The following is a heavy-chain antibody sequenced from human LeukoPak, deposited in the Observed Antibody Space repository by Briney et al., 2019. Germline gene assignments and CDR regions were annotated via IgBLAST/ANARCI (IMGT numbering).Heavy chain of an antibody. CDR2: ISSSGRTI. J-gene: IGHJ4*02. CDR1: GFTFRSYS. Sequence: GGSLRLSCAASGFTFRSYSMNWVRQAPGKGLEWVSYISSSGRTIYSPDSVKGRFSISRDNAKNSVYLQMNSLRAKDTAVYYCVRDFYGDYGFDYWGQGTLVTVSS. V-gene: IGHV3-48*01. CDR3: VRDFYGDYGFDY. D-gene: IGHD4-17*01.